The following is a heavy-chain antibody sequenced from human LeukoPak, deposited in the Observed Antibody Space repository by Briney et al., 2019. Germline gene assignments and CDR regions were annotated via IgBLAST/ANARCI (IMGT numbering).Heavy chain of an antibody. CDR3: ASHSSGWGNWFDP. Sequence: GASVKVSCKASGYTFTTYGITWVRQAPGQGLEWMGWITPNNGNINYAQKFQGRFTMTTDTSTSTAYMELSSLRSEDTAVYYCASHSSGWGNWFDPWGQGTLVTVSS. D-gene: IGHD6-19*01. J-gene: IGHJ5*02. CDR2: ITPNNGNI. V-gene: IGHV1-18*01. CDR1: GYTFTTYG.